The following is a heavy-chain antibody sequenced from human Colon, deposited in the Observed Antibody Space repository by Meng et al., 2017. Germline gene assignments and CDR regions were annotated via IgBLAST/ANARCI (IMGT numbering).Heavy chain of an antibody. V-gene: IGHV3-11*04. CDR1: GFIFSDYY. J-gene: IGHJ4*02. CDR2: ISLRGDTK. CDR3: ERDHGYNSLDY. D-gene: IGHD5-24*01. Sequence: SCAGSGFIFSDYYMSWIRQAPGKGLEWVSYISLRGDTKYYADSVKGRFTASRDNGLNSLYLQMNNLRAEDTGIYFCERDHGYNSLDYWGQGTLVTVSS.